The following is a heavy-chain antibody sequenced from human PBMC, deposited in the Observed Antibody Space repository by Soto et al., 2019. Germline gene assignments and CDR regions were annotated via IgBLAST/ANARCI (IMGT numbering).Heavy chain of an antibody. CDR2: IFLIFGTA. Sequence: SVKVSCKGSVGTFRRYLSSSVRQPPAQGLEWMGGIFLIFGTANFPHRFQGRLTITPEESTFTDNMELSSLSSGDTHVSYFACTYCRSPFDYWGQGTLVTVSS. J-gene: IGHJ4*02. V-gene: IGHV1-69*13. CDR3: ACTYCRSPFDY. CDR1: VGTFRRYL. D-gene: IGHD2-15*01.